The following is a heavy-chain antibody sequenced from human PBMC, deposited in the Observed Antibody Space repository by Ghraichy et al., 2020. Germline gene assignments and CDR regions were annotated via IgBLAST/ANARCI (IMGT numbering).Heavy chain of an antibody. CDR2: IRSSSSTI. CDR3: ARGGAAFGGFDY. V-gene: IGHV3-48*02. CDR1: GFTFSIYS. Sequence: GESLNISCAASGFTFSIYSMTWVRQAPGKGLEWVSYIRSSSSTIYYADSVKGRFTISRDNAKNSLYLQMTSLRDEDTAVYYCARGGAAFGGFDYWGQGTLVAVSS. J-gene: IGHJ4*02. D-gene: IGHD3-16*01.